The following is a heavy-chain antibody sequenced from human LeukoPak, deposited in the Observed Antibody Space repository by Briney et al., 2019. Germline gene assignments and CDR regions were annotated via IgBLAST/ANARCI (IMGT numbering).Heavy chain of an antibody. Sequence: PGGSLRLSCAASGFTFSTFWMTWVRQATGKGLEWVDNIKQDGSEEDYVVSVKRRFSISRDNAKNSLYLQMNNLRVEDTAVYFCARDPYDSRGSYYAAFDIWGQGTMVAVSS. CDR3: ARDPYDSRGSYYAAFDI. V-gene: IGHV3-7*01. D-gene: IGHD3-22*01. CDR2: IKQDGSEE. CDR1: GFTFSTFW. J-gene: IGHJ3*02.